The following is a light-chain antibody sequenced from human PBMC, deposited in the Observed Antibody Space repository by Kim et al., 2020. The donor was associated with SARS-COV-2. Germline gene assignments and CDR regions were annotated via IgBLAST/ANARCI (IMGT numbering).Light chain of an antibody. Sequence: GPRVTISCSGSSSNIGSNYVYWYQQLPGTAPKLLIYSNNQRPSGVPDRFSGSKSVTSASLAISGLRSEDEADYYCAAWDDSLSGVVFGGGTQLTVL. CDR3: AAWDDSLSGVV. V-gene: IGLV1-47*02. J-gene: IGLJ2*01. CDR2: SNN. CDR1: SSNIGSNY.